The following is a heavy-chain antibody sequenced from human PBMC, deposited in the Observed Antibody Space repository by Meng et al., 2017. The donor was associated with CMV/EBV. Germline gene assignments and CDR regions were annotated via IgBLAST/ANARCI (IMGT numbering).Heavy chain of an antibody. J-gene: IGHJ4*02. CDR1: GGSFSGYY. CDR2: INHSGST. V-gene: IGHV4-34*01. D-gene: IGHD6-19*01. CDR3: ARNQWLGPFDY. Sequence: SEPLSLTCAVYGGSFSGYYWSWIRQPPGKGLEWIGEINHSGSTNYNPSLKSRVTISVDTPKNQFSLKLSSVTAADTAVYYCARNQWLGPFDYWGQGTLVTVSS.